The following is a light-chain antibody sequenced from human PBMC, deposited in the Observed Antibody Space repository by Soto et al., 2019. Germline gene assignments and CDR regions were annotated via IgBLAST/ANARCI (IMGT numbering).Light chain of an antibody. CDR2: DAS. CDR3: QQRSNWPIT. CDR1: QSVSSY. Sequence: EIVLTQSPSTLSFSPWEKATLSFVASQSVSSYVAWYQQKPGQAPRLFIYDASNRATGIPARFSGSGSGTDFTLTISSLEPEDFAVYYCQQRSNWPITFGQGTRLEI. J-gene: IGKJ5*01. V-gene: IGKV3-11*01.